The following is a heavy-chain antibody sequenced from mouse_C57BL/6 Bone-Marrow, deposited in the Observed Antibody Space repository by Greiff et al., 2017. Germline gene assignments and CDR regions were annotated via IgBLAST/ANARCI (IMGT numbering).Heavy chain of an antibody. J-gene: IGHJ1*03. CDR2: IYPGSGST. CDR1: GYTFTSYW. CDR3: AREARTTVVACYWYFDV. Sequence: QVQLQQPGAELVTPGASVKMSCTASGYTFTSYWITWVKQRPGQGLEWIGDIYPGSGSTNYNEKFKSKATLTVDTSSSTAYMQLSSLTSEDSAVYYCAREARTTVVACYWYFDVGGTGTTVTVSS. D-gene: IGHD1-1*01. V-gene: IGHV1-55*01.